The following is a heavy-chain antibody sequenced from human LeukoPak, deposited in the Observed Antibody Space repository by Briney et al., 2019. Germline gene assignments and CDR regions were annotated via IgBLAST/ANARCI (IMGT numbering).Heavy chain of an antibody. J-gene: IGHJ3*02. CDR1: GGSISSSSYY. CDR2: IYYSGST. V-gene: IGHV4-39*07. Sequence: SETLSLTCTVSGGSISSSSYYWGWIRQPPGKGLEWIESIYYSGSTYYNPSLKSRVTISVDTSKNQFSLKLSSVTAADTAVYYCARAYDILAGYAFDIWGQGTMVTVSS. D-gene: IGHD3-9*01. CDR3: ARAYDILAGYAFDI.